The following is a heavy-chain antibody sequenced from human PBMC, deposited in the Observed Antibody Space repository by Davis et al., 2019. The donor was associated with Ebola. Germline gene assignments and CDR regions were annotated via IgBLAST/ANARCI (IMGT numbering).Heavy chain of an antibody. CDR3: AIIWEVVAATPGY. CDR2: ISSSGSTI. D-gene: IGHD2-15*01. J-gene: IGHJ4*02. Sequence: GESLKISCAASGFTFSSYEMNWVRQAPGKGLEWVSYISSSGSTIYYADSVKGRFTISRDNSKNTLYLQMNSLRAEDTAVYYCAIIWEVVAATPGYWGQGTLVTVSS. V-gene: IGHV3-48*03. CDR1: GFTFSSYE.